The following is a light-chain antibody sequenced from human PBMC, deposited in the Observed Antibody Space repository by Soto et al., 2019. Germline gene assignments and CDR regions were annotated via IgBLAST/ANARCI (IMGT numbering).Light chain of an antibody. V-gene: IGLV2-14*01. CDR1: NSDIGSYNY. CDR3: SSYTSSGTL. CDR2: EVR. J-gene: IGLJ1*01. Sequence: QSALTQPASVSGSPGQSITISCTGTNSDIGSYNYVSWYQQHPGKAPKLIIYEVRDRPSGVSSRFSGSKSGNTASLTISGLQAEDEADYYCSSYTSSGTLFGTGTKLTVL.